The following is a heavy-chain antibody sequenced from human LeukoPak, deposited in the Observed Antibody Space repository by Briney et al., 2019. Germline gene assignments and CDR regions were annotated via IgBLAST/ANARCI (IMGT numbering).Heavy chain of an antibody. J-gene: IGHJ5*02. Sequence: ASVKVSCKASGYTFTSYGISWVRQATGQGLEWMGWMNPNSGNTDYAQKFQGRLTITRNTSISTAYMELSSLRSEDTAVYYCARDSSGWYHWFDPWGQGTLVTVSS. CDR3: ARDSSGWYHWFDP. D-gene: IGHD6-19*01. CDR1: GYTFTSYG. V-gene: IGHV1-8*03. CDR2: MNPNSGNT.